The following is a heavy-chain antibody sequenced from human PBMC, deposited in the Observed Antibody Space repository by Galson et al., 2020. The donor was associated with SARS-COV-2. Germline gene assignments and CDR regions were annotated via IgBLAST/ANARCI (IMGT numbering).Heavy chain of an antibody. CDR3: ARDWGLGNYYDSSGYGY. D-gene: IGHD3-22*01. V-gene: IGHV3-11*01. J-gene: IGHJ4*02. CDR2: ISSSGSTI. Sequence: NSGGSLRLSCAASGFTFSDYYMSWIRQAPGKGLEWVSYISSSGSTIYYADSVKGRFTISRDNAKNSLYLQMNSLRAEDTAVYYCARDWGLGNYYDSSGYGYWGQGTLVTVSS. CDR1: GFTFSDYY.